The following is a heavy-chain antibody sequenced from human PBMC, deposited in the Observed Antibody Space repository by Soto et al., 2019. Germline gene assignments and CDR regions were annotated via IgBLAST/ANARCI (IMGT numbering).Heavy chain of an antibody. CDR1: GFTLSSYA. Sequence: GGSLRLSCAASGFTLSSYAMHWVRQAPGKGLEWVSGINSNGGKTGYADSVKGRFTISRDNAKNSLYLQMNSLRVEDTALYHCAREYGSGSSPPWFDPWGQGTLVTVSS. D-gene: IGHD3-10*01. V-gene: IGHV3-20*01. CDR2: INSNGGKT. J-gene: IGHJ5*02. CDR3: AREYGSGSSPPWFDP.